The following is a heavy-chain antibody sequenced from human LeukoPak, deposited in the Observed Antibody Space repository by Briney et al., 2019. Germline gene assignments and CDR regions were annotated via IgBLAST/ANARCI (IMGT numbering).Heavy chain of an antibody. CDR1: GGSISSSSYY. CDR2: VSHSGSI. J-gene: IGHJ4*02. V-gene: IGHV4-39*01. CDR3: WAIVTTIKLDF. Sequence: PSETLSLTCTVSGGSISSSSYYWGWIRQPPGKGLEWIGSVSHSGSINYDPSLKNRVTISVDTSKNQFSLKLSSVTAADTAVYYCWAIVTTIKLDFWGQGTLVTVSS. D-gene: IGHD5-12*01.